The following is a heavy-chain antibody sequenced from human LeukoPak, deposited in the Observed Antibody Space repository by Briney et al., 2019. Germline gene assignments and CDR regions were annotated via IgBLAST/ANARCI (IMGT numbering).Heavy chain of an antibody. CDR3: ARVVPYYYDSCGYSWTDWFDP. Sequence: ASVKVSCKASGYTFTSYAMNWVRQAPGQGLEWMGWINANTGNPTYAQGFTGRFVFSLDTSVSTAYLQISSLKAEDTAVYYCARVVPYYYDSCGYSWTDWFDPWGQGTLVTVSS. CDR2: INANTGNP. J-gene: IGHJ5*02. CDR1: GYTFTSYA. V-gene: IGHV7-4-1*02. D-gene: IGHD3-22*01.